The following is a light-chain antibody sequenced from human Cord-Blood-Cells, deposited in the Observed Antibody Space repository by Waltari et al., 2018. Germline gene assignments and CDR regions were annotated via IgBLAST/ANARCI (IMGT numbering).Light chain of an antibody. J-gene: IGLJ3*02. CDR3: AAWDDSLSGWV. CDR1: SSNSGSNY. V-gene: IGLV1-47*01. CDR2: RNN. Sequence: QSVLTQPPSASGTPGQRVTISCSGSSSNSGSNYVYWYQQLPGTAPKLLLYRNNQRPSGVPDRFSGSKSGAAASLAISGLGSEDEADYYCAAWDDSLSGWVFGGGTKLTVL.